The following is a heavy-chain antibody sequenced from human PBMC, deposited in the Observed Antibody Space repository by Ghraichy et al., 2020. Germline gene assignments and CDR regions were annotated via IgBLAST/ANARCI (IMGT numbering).Heavy chain of an antibody. CDR1: GGSISSYY. D-gene: IGHD6-13*01. CDR2: IYYSGST. Sequence: SETLSLTCTASGGSISSYYWSWIRQPPGKGLEWIGYIYYSGSTNYNPSLKSRVTISVDTSKNQFSLKLSSVTAADTAVYYCARVVAAAGLWFYGMDVWGQGTTGTVSS. J-gene: IGHJ6*02. V-gene: IGHV4-59*01. CDR3: ARVVAAAGLWFYGMDV.